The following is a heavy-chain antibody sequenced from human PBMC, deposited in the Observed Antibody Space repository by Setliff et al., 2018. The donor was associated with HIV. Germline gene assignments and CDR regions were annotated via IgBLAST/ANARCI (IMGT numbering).Heavy chain of an antibody. J-gene: IGHJ4*02. CDR1: GGTLNSYA. V-gene: IGHV1-69*13. Sequence: SVKVSCKTSGGTLNSYAISWVRQAPGQGLEWMGGIIPIFGTANYAQKFQGRVTITADESTSTAYMELRSLRSDDTAVYYCARGYCSSTSCQYYLNYWGQGTLVTGLL. CDR3: ARGYCSSTSCQYYLNY. D-gene: IGHD2-2*01. CDR2: IIPIFGTA.